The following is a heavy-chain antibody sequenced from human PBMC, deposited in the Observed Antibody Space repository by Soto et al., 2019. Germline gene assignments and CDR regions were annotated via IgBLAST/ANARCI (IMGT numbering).Heavy chain of an antibody. V-gene: IGHV4-38-2*02. CDR3: AREGIRSNVYDT. CDR1: GDSISRGYH. Sequence: PSETLSLTCTVSGDSISRGYHWAWIRQPPGKGLEWVASIYHSGTTYYNPSLTSRVTISIDMSKNHFSLKLRSVTAADTAVYYCAREGIRSNVYDTWGQGTLVTVSS. CDR2: IYHSGTT. J-gene: IGHJ5*02. D-gene: IGHD1-20*01.